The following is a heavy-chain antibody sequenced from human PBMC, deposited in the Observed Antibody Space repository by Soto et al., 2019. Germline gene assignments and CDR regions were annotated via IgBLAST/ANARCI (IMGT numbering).Heavy chain of an antibody. CDR1: GFSISTSGMC. J-gene: IGHJ3*02. D-gene: IGHD3-10*01. CDR3: ARSYTYYYGSGIYRRVPKSLDI. V-gene: IGHV2-70*01. CDR2: IDWDDDK. Sequence: SGPTLANPTQTLTLTCTFSGFSISTSGMCVSWIRQPPGKALEWLGLIDWDDDKYYSTSLKTRLTISKDTSKNQVVLTMTNMDPVDTATYYCARSYTYYYGSGIYRRVPKSLDIRGQGTMVTVS.